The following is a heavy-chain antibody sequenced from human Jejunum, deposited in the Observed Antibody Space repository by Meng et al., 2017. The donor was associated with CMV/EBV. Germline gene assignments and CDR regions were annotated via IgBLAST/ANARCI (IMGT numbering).Heavy chain of an antibody. CDR2: ISCYNGDT. CDR3: ARDPSNTSGRYAYFDY. J-gene: IGHJ4*02. D-gene: IGHD6-19*01. Sequence: LVQSGAEVKKPGAAVRMSSQASGYTFTHHAISWIRQDPGQGLEWMGWISCYNGDTNYAQKLQGRVTMTTDTSTNTAYMDLRSLRSDDTAVYYCARDPSNTSGRYAYFDYWGQGTLVTVSS. V-gene: IGHV1-18*01. CDR1: GYTFTHHA.